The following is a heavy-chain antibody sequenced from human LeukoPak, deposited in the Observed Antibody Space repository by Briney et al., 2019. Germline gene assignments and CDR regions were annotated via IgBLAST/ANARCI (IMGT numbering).Heavy chain of an antibody. D-gene: IGHD3-10*01. V-gene: IGHV3-74*01. CDR3: ARGVRGIISYYYYYMDL. CDR2: IKSDGST. CDR1: GFTLRMYW. Sequence: AGGSLRLSCAASGFTLRMYWLHWVRQAPGKGLVWVSRIKSDGSTNYADSVKGQFTISRDNAKNTIYLQMTSLRAEDTSVYYCARGVRGIISYYYYYMDLWGKGTTVTVSS. J-gene: IGHJ6*03.